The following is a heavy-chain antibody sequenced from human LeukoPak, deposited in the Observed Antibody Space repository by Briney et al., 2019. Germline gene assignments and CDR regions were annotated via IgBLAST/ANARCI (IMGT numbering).Heavy chain of an antibody. CDR3: ARGAPYGSETNWFDP. Sequence: GGSLRLSCAASGFTFSSYDTHWVRQATGKGLEWVSAIGTAGDTYYPGSVKGRFTISRENAKNSLYLQMNSLRAGDTAVYYCARGAPYGSETNWFDPWGQGTLVTVSS. D-gene: IGHD3-10*01. CDR1: GFTFSSYD. CDR2: IGTAGDT. V-gene: IGHV3-13*01. J-gene: IGHJ5*02.